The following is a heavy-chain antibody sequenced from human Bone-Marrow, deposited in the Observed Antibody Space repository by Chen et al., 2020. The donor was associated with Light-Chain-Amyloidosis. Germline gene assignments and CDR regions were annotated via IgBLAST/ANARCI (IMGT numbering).Heavy chain of an antibody. D-gene: IGHD6-19*01. CDR2: INPNSGST. V-gene: IGHV1-2*02. CDR3: AWSVAGTVTFDY. J-gene: IGHJ4*02. CDR1: GYTFTGYY. Sequence: QVQLVQSGAEVKKPGASVKVSCKAPGYTFTGYYMHWVRQAPGQGLEWMGWINPNSGSTNYAQKFQGRVTMTRDTSISTAYMELSRLRSDDTAVYYCAWSVAGTVTFDYWGQGTLVTVSS.